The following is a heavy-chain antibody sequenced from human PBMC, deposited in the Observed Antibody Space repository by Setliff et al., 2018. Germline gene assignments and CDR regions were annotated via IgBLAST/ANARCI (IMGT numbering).Heavy chain of an antibody. CDR3: ASPFNIYTAYH. CDR2: IVSSGTS. V-gene: IGHV3-11*04. D-gene: IGHD2-2*02. J-gene: IGHJ5*02. CDR1: GFTFSDYY. Sequence: GGSLRLSCAASGFTFSDYYMSWIRQAPGKGLEWLSYIVSSGTSFYADSVKGRFTVSRDNAKNSVYLQMNSLRVEDTAIYYCASPFNIYTAYHWGQGTLVTVSS.